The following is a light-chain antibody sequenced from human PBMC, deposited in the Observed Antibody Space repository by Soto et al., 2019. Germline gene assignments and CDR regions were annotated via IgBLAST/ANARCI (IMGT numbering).Light chain of an antibody. J-gene: IGKJ1*01. CDR1: QSVSNNY. CDR2: GAS. V-gene: IGKV3-20*01. Sequence: EIVLTQSPGTLSLSPGERATLSCRASQSVSNNYLAWYQQKPGRAPRLLIYGASSRATDIPDRFSGSGSGTDFTLTISRLETEDFEVYYCQQYGRSPGTFGQGTKVEIK. CDR3: QQYGRSPGT.